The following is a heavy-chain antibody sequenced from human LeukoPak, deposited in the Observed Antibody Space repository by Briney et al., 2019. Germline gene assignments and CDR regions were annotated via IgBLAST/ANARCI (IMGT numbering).Heavy chain of an antibody. V-gene: IGHV4-59*08. CDR3: ARRAINSVMFDY. CDR2: IHYSGST. D-gene: IGHD3-16*01. Sequence: PSETLSLTCTVSGDSISTYYWSWIRQPPGKGLEWIGYIHYSGSTNYIPSLRSRVTISVDTSKNQFSLKLSSATAADTAVYFCARRAINSVMFDYWGQGTLVTVSS. CDR1: GDSISTYY. J-gene: IGHJ4*02.